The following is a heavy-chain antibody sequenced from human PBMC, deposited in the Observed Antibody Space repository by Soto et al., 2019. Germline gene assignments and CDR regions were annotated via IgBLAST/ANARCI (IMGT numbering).Heavy chain of an antibody. CDR1: GYTFFTYD. CDR2: ISTYSGDT. J-gene: IGHJ5*02. CDR3: ARHHGPTTSENWFDP. V-gene: IGHV1-18*01. Sequence: QVHLVQSGVEVKTPGASVKVSCQASGYTFFTYDISWVRQAPGQGLEWMGWISTYSGDTKYAQKFQGRVTMSKDTATATAYLALRRLRYDDTAVYYCARHHGPTTSENWFDPWGQGTLVTVSS. D-gene: IGHD5-12*01.